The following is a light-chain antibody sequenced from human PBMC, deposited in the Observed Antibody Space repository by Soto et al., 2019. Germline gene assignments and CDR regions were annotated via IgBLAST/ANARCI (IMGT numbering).Light chain of an antibody. CDR2: GAS. Sequence: EIVLTQSPATLSVSPGERATLSCRASQTVSRNLAWYQQRPGQAPRLLIYGASTRATGIPARFSGSGSGTEFTLTISSLQSEDFAVYYCQQYNNWPLTFGQGTRLENK. J-gene: IGKJ5*01. CDR1: QTVSRN. CDR3: QQYNNWPLT. V-gene: IGKV3-15*01.